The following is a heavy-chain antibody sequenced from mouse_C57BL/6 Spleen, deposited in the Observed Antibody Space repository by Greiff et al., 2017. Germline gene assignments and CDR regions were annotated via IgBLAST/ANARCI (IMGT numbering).Heavy chain of an antibody. V-gene: IGHV1-82*01. Sequence: QVPLMASGPELVKPGASVKISCKASGYAFSSSWMNWVKQRPGKGLEWIGRIYPGDGDTNYNGKFKGKATLTAYKSSSTAYMQLSSLTSEDSAVYFCARTDYDYAMDYWGQGTSVTVSS. J-gene: IGHJ4*01. D-gene: IGHD1-1*02. CDR3: ARTDYDYAMDY. CDR1: GYAFSSSW. CDR2: IYPGDGDT.